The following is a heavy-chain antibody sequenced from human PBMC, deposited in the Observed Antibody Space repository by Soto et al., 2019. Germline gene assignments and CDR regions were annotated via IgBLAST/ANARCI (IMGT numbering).Heavy chain of an antibody. V-gene: IGHV3-64D*08. CDR2: ISSNGGST. CDR3: VKGLRITMIGAIEKFDY. CDR1: GFTFSSYA. Sequence: GGSLRLSCSASGFTFSSYAMHWVRQAPGKGLEYVSAISSNGGSTYYADSVKGRFTISRDNSKNTLYLQMSSLRAEDTAVYYCVKGLRITMIGAIEKFDYWGQGTLVTVSS. D-gene: IGHD3-22*01. J-gene: IGHJ4*02.